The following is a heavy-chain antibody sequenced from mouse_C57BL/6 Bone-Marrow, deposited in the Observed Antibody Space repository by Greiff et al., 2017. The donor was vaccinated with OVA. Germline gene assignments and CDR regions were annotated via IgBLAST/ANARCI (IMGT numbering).Heavy chain of an antibody. CDR1: GFTFSSYA. J-gene: IGHJ3*01. CDR2: ISDGGSYT. CDR3: ERENDAGRFAY. V-gene: IGHV5-4*01. Sequence: EVQLVESGGGLVKPGGSLKLSCAASGFTFSSYAMSWVRQTPEKRLEWVATISDGGSYTYYPDNVKGRFTISRDNAKNNLYLQMSQLKSEDTAMYYCERENDAGRFAYWGQGTLVTVSA. D-gene: IGHD2-12*01.